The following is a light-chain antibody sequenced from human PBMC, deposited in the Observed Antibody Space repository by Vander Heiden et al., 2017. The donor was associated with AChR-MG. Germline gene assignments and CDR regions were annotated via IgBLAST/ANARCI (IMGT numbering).Light chain of an antibody. V-gene: IGKV2-28*01. CDR3: RQALQTPWT. J-gene: IGKJ1*01. CDR2: LGS. Sequence: DIVMTHSPLSLPVTPGQPASISCRSSQSLLHSNGYNYLDWYLQKPGQSPQLLIYLGSNRASGVPDRFSGRGSGTDFTLKISRVEAEDVGVYYCRQALQTPWTFGQGTKVEIK. CDR1: QSLLHSNGYNY.